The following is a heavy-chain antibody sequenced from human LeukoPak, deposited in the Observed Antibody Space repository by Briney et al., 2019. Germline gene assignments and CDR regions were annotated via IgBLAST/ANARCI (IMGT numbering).Heavy chain of an antibody. V-gene: IGHV3-48*03. CDR3: ARDFHPTYYYGSGSSDAFDI. Sequence: GGSLRLSCAASGFTFSNYAMNWVRQAPGKGLEWVSKITSGRSTIYYADSVKGRFAISRDNAKNSLYLQMNSLRAEDTAVYYCARDFHPTYYYGSGSSDAFDIWGQGTMVTVSS. J-gene: IGHJ3*02. CDR2: ITSGRSTI. D-gene: IGHD3-10*01. CDR1: GFTFSNYA.